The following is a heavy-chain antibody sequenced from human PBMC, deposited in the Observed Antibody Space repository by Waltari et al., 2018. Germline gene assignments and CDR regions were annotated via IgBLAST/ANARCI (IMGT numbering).Heavy chain of an antibody. CDR1: GFIFNSFW. V-gene: IGHV3-7*01. CDR2: INEDGSRT. J-gene: IGHJ4*02. D-gene: IGHD3-9*01. Sequence: EVQVVESGGGLVQPGGSLSLSCAALGFIFNSFWTSWVRQAPGKGLEWVANINEDGSRTYYLDSVKGRFTISRDNAKNSLSLQMNSLRAEDTAVYYCVRGIDLWGQGTLVTVSS. CDR3: VRGIDL.